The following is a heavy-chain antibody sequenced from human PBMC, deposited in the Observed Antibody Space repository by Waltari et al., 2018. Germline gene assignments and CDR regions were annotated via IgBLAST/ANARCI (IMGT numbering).Heavy chain of an antibody. CDR1: GINFSNYW. J-gene: IGHJ4*02. CDR3: AINQY. V-gene: IGHV3-7*01. Sequence: EVPLVESGGGLVQPGGSMRLSCVVSGINFSNYWMNGVGQAPGKGLEWVANIKPDGSEKYYVDAVKGRLTISRDNAKNSLFLQMNSLSVDDTGVYYCAINQYWGQGTLVTVSS. CDR2: IKPDGSEK.